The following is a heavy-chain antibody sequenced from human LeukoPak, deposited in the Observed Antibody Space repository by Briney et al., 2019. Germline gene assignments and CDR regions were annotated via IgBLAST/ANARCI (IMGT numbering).Heavy chain of an antibody. V-gene: IGHV4-34*01. J-gene: IGHJ4*02. CDR2: INHRGGT. D-gene: IGHD3-22*01. CDR3: ARYYYDGSGYYPVADY. Sequence: SETLSLTCAVYGASFSAYYLCWIRQPPGKGLEWIGEINHRGGTNYSPSLKSRVTISVDTPKNQFSLKLTSVTAADTAVYYCARYYYDGSGYYPVADYWGQGTLVTVSP. CDR1: GASFSAYY.